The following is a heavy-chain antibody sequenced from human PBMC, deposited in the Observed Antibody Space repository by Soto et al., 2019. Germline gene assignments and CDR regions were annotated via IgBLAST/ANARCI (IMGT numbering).Heavy chain of an antibody. J-gene: IGHJ4*02. CDR1: GGSFSGYY. D-gene: IGHD1-20*01. CDR2: INHSGST. CDR3: ARGGQYNWNRKTPFDY. Sequence: PSETLSLTCAVYGGSFSGYYWSWIRQPPGKGLEWIGEINHSGSTNYNPSLKSRVTISVDTSKNQFSLKLSSVTAADTAVYYCARGGQYNWNRKTPFDYWGQGTLVTVSS. V-gene: IGHV4-34*01.